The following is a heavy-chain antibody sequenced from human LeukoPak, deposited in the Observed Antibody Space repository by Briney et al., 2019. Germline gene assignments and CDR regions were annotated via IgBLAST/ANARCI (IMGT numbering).Heavy chain of an antibody. Sequence: GGSLRLSCSASGFNFSTYGMHWVRQAPGKGLEWVAVTSFDETYKFYSDSVKGRFSISRDNSKNTLYLQMNSLSVEDTAIYFCAKDVVANYYAYEGRDVGALGPRVPVSS. CDR1: GFNFSTYG. D-gene: IGHD3-16*01. V-gene: IGHV3-30*18. CDR3: AKDVVANYYAYEGRDV. CDR2: TSFDETYK. J-gene: IGHJ6*02.